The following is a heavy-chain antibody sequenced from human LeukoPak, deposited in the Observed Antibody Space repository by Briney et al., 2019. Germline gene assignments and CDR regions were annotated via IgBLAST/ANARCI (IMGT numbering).Heavy chain of an antibody. V-gene: IGHV1-46*01. D-gene: IGHD1-14*01. CDR3: AIRTAYYYYYMDV. CDR2: INPSGGST. Sequence: ASVKVSCKASGYTFTSYYMHWVRQAPGQGLEWMGIINPSGGSTSYAQKFQGRVTMTRDMSTSTVYMELSSLRSEDTAVYYCAIRTAYYYYYMDVWGKGTTVTVSS. J-gene: IGHJ6*03. CDR1: GYTFTSYY.